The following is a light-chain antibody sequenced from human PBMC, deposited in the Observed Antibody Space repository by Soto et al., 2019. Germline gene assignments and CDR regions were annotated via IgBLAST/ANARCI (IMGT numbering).Light chain of an antibody. J-gene: IGKJ1*01. CDR2: GAS. CDR1: QSVSSN. V-gene: IGKV3-15*01. CDR3: QQYNSWPWT. Sequence: EIVMTQSPATLSVSPGERGTLSCRASQSVSSNLAWYQQKPGQAPRLLIYGASTRATGIPARFSGSRSGTEFTLTISSLQSEDFAVYYCQQYNSWPWTFGQGTKVEIK.